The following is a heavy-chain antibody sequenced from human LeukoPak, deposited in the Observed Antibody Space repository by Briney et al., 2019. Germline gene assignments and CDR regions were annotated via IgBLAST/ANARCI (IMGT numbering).Heavy chain of an antibody. V-gene: IGHV4-61*02. D-gene: IGHD6-6*01. Sequence: MPSETLSLTCTVSGGSISSGSHYWSWIRQPAGKGLEWIGRIYTSGSTNYNPSLKSRVTISVDTSKNQFSLKLSSVTAADTAVYYCAREGDSSSYFDYWGQGTLVTVSS. J-gene: IGHJ4*02. CDR3: AREGDSSSYFDY. CDR1: GGSISSGSHY. CDR2: IYTSGST.